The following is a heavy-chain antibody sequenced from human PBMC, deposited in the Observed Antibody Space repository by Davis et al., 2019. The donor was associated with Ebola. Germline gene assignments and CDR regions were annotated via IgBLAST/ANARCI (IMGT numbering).Heavy chain of an antibody. CDR2: ISWNSGSI. Sequence: SLKISCAASGFTFDDYAMHWVRQAPGKGLEWVSGISWNSGSIGYADSVKGRFTISRDNAKNSLYLQMNSLRAEDTAVYYCARGVGGVVLYGMDVWGQGTTVTVSS. V-gene: IGHV3-9*01. D-gene: IGHD3-16*01. CDR1: GFTFDDYA. J-gene: IGHJ6*02. CDR3: ARGVGGVVLYGMDV.